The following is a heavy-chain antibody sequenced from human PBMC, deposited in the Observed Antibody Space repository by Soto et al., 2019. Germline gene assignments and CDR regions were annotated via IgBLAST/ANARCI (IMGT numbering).Heavy chain of an antibody. CDR3: AKPLVPDGTYYYGMDV. CDR2: ISGSGGST. CDR1: GFTFSSYA. V-gene: IGHV3-23*01. J-gene: IGHJ6*02. Sequence: EVQLLESGGGLVQPGGSLRLSCAASGFTFSSYAMSWVRQAPGKGLEWVSAISGSGGSTYYADSVKGRFTISRDNSKNTMYLQMNSLRAEDTAVYYCAKPLVPDGTYYYGMDVWGQGTTVTVSS. D-gene: IGHD2-2*01.